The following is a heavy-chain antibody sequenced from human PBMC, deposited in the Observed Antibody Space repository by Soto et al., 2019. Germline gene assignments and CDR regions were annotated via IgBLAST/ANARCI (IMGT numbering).Heavy chain of an antibody. J-gene: IGHJ6*02. Sequence: SETLSLTCTVSGGSISSNSYYWAWIRQPPGKGLEWIGNIYYSGTTYYNPSLKSRFTISVHTSKNQFSLTLSSVTAADTAVYYCARHRGGYCGGVDAWGQGTTVTVSS. V-gene: IGHV4-39*01. CDR2: IYYSGTT. D-gene: IGHD2-8*02. CDR1: GGSISSNSYY. CDR3: ARHRGGYCGGVDA.